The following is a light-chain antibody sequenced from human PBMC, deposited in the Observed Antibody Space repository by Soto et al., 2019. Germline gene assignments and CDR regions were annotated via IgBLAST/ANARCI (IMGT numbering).Light chain of an antibody. CDR3: CSYAGSYTLV. CDR1: SSDVGGYNF. V-gene: IGLV2-11*01. J-gene: IGLJ3*02. Sequence: QSALTQPRSVSGSPGQSVTISCTGTSSDVGGYNFVSWYQHHPGKAPKLMIYDVSKRPSGVPDRFSGSKSGSTASLTISGLQAEDEADYYCCSYAGSYTLVFGGGTKSPS. CDR2: DVS.